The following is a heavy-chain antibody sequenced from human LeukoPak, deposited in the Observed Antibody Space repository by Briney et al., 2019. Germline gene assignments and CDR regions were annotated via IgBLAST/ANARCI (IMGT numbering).Heavy chain of an antibody. J-gene: IGHJ6*04. CDR1: GYTFNGSGYY. D-gene: IGHD2-2*01. CDR3: ASWGYCSSTSCRDV. Sequence: ASVKVSCKTSGYTFNGSGYYIQWVRQAPGQGLEWMGRINPNSGGTNYAQKFQGRVTMTRDTSISTAYMELSRLRSDDTAVYYCASWGYCSSTSCRDVWGKGTTVTVSS. V-gene: IGHV1-2*06. CDR2: INPNSGGT.